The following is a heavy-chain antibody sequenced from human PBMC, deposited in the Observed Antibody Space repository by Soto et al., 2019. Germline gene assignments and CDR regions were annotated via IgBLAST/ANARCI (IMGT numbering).Heavy chain of an antibody. CDR2: ISAYNDHT. CDR3: ARGTYFDY. D-gene: IGHD1-1*01. J-gene: IGHJ4*02. V-gene: IGHV1-18*01. CDR1: GYIMTTYG. Sequence: QVQLVQSGTEVKKPGASVKVSCKASGYIMTTYGVSWVRQAPGQGLEWVGWISAYNDHTNYAQKFQGRVTMTTDTSTSTASMELRSLRSDDTAVYYCARGTYFDYWGQGTLVTVSS.